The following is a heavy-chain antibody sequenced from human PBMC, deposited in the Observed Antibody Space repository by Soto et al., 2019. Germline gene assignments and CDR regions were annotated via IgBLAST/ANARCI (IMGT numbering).Heavy chain of an antibody. CDR2: INYSGCST. CDR3: AKAPTYGSGSYLEWFDT. CDR1: LFPCIIHA. D-gene: IGHD3-10*01. Sequence: LXPACAGSLFPCIIHAMSSYRQAPGKGLKWVSGINYSGCSTYYAESVKGRFTISRDNSKNTLYLQMNSLRAEDTAVYYCAKAPTYGSGSYLEWFDTWGQGTLVTVSS. V-gene: IGHV3-23*01. J-gene: IGHJ5*02.